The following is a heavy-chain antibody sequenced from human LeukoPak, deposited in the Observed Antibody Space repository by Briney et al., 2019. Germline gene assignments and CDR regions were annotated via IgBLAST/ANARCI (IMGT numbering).Heavy chain of an antibody. J-gene: IGHJ4*02. CDR3: ARGADDYYFDY. Sequence: PGGSLRLSCAASGFTFSSYGMHWVRQAPGKGLEWVAFIRYDGSNKYYADSVKGRFTISRDNSKNTLYLQMNSLRAEDTAVYYCARGADDYYFDYWGQGTLVTVSS. D-gene: IGHD4/OR15-4a*01. CDR2: IRYDGSNK. CDR1: GFTFSSYG. V-gene: IGHV3-30*02.